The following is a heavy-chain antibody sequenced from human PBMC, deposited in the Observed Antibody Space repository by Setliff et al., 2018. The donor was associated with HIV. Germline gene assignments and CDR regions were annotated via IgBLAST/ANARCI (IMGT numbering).Heavy chain of an antibody. CDR1: GFTFSYYG. D-gene: IGHD3-22*01. CDR3: ARDDDTTSHYGLFEF. Sequence: LSCAASGFTFSYYGVHWVRQAPGKGLDWVASILFDGTYKYYADSVKGRFTISRDDSKNTVYLQMNSLRAEDTAVYYCARDDDTTSHYGLFEFWGQGTLVTVSS. CDR2: ILFDGTYK. J-gene: IGHJ4*02. V-gene: IGHV3-30*02.